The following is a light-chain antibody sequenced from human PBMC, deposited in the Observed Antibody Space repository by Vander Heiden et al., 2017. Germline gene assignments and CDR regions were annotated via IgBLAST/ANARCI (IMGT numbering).Light chain of an antibody. J-gene: IGKJ1*01. V-gene: IGKV1-8*01. CDR1: QGISSY. CDR2: AAS. CDR3: QQDDSSPWT. Sequence: AIRMTQSPSSFSASTGDRVTITCRASQGISSYLAWYQQKPGKAPKLLIYAASTLQSGVPSRFSGSGSGTDFTLTISCLQSEDFATYYCQQDDSSPWTFGQGTKVXIK.